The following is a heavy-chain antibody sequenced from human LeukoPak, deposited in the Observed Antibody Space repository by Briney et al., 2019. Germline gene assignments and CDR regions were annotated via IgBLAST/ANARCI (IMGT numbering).Heavy chain of an antibody. CDR3: ATSSRGPAAFYFDY. CDR2: INPNSGGT. Sequence: ASVKVSCKASGYTFTGYYMHWVRQAPGQGLEWMGWINPNSGGTNYAQKFQGRVTMTRDTSISTAYMELSRLRADDMAVYYCATSSRGPAAFYFDYWGQGTLVTVSS. D-gene: IGHD1-14*01. CDR1: GYTFTGYY. V-gene: IGHV1-2*02. J-gene: IGHJ4*02.